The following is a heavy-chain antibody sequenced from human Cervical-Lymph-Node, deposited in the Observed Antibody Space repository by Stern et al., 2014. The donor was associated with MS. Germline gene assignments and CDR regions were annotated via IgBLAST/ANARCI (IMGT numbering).Heavy chain of an antibody. J-gene: IGHJ3*02. CDR2: INPSGGST. Sequence: VQLVESGAEAKKPGASVKVSCKASGYTFINFYMHWVRQAPGQGLEWMGIINPSGGSTNYAEKFQGRVTMTRDTSTSTVYMELSSLRSEDTAVYYCARPRTAARRDAFDIWGQGTMVTVSS. D-gene: IGHD6-6*01. CDR1: GYTFINFY. CDR3: ARPRTAARRDAFDI. V-gene: IGHV1-46*01.